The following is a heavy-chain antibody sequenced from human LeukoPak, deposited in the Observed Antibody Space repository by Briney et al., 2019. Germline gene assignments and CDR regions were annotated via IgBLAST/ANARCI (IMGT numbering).Heavy chain of an antibody. J-gene: IGHJ4*02. CDR1: GFTFSSYS. CDR2: ISSSSSYI. D-gene: IGHD2-8*01. V-gene: IGHV3-21*01. CDR3: AREPGPVWSDY. Sequence: GGSLRLSCAASGFTFSSYSMNWVRQAPGKGLGWVSSISSSSSYIYYADSVKGRFTISRDNAKNSLYLQMNSLRAEDTAVYYCAREPGPVWSDYCGQGTLVTVSS.